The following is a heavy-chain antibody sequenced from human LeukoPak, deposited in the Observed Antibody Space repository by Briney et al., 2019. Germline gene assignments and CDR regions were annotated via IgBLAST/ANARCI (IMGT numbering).Heavy chain of an antibody. V-gene: IGHV4-59*10. CDR3: ARGPARYFDWLLYPPDY. Sequence: SETLSLTCAVYGGSFSGYYWSWIRQPAGKGLEWIGRIYTSGSTNYNPSLKSRVTISVDTSKNQFSLKLSSVTAADTAVYYCARGPARYFDWLLYPPDYWGQGTLVTVSS. D-gene: IGHD3-9*01. CDR2: IYTSGST. CDR1: GGSFSGYY. J-gene: IGHJ4*02.